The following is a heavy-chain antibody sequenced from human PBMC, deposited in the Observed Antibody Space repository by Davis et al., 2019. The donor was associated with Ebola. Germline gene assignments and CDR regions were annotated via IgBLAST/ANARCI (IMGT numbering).Heavy chain of an antibody. Sequence: PGGSLRLSCAASGFTFSSYAMHWVRQAPGKGLEYVSAISSNGGSTYYADSVKGRFTISRDNSKNTLYLQMSSLRAEDTAVYYCVKDEDLWWGGYWGQGTLVTVSS. D-gene: IGHD2-21*01. CDR3: VKDEDLWWGGY. V-gene: IGHV3-64D*08. CDR2: ISSNGGST. J-gene: IGHJ4*02. CDR1: GFTFSSYA.